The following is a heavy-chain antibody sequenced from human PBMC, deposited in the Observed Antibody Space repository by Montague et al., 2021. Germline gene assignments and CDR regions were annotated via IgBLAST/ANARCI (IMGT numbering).Heavy chain of an antibody. J-gene: IGHJ4*02. Sequence: NGRTYYNLSLKSRVTISVDTSKNRFSLKLTSVTAADTAVYYCTRRGEVVGFDYWGQGNLV. CDR2: NGRT. V-gene: IGHV4-39*01. CDR3: TRRGEVVGFDY. D-gene: IGHD3-16*01.